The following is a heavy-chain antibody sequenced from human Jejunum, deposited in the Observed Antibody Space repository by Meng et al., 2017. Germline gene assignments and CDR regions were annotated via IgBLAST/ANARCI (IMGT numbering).Heavy chain of an antibody. J-gene: IGHJ4*02. Sequence: QVQMVQSGSEVKKPGASVKVSCKASGYTFTNDYITWVRQAPGQGLGWMGWISGYNGNTIYARKFQGRVTMTTDTSTSTAYMELRSLTSDDTAVYYCARSRLFDYWGQGTLVTVSS. CDR2: ISGYNGNT. CDR3: ARSRLFDY. D-gene: IGHD6-6*01. V-gene: IGHV1-18*01. CDR1: GYTFTNDY.